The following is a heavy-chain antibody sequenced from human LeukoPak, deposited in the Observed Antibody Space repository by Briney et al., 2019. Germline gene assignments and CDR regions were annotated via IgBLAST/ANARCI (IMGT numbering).Heavy chain of an antibody. V-gene: IGHV4-61*02. CDR1: GGSISSGSYY. J-gene: IGHJ5*02. Sequence: PSQTLSPTCTVSGGSISSGSYYGSWIRQPAGKGLEWIGRIYTSGSTNYNPSLKSRVTISVDTSKNQFSLKLSSVTAADTAVYYCARGYYCSGGSCYDDHWFDPWGQGTLVTVSS. CDR3: ARGYYCSGGSCYDDHWFDP. D-gene: IGHD2-15*01. CDR2: IYTSGST.